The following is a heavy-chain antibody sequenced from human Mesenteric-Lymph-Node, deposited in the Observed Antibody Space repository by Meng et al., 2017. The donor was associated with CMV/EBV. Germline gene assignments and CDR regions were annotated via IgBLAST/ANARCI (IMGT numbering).Heavy chain of an antibody. CDR1: GYTFTSYD. J-gene: IGHJ6*02. CDR2: MNPNSGNT. V-gene: IGHV1-8*03. CDR3: ASGGKTDYTKNYYYYYGMDV. Sequence: ASVKVSCKASGYTFTSYDINWVRQATGQGLEWMGWMNPNSGNTGYAQKFQGRVTITRNTSISTAYMELSSLRSEDTAVYYCASGGKTDYTKNYYYYYGMDVWGQGTTVTVSS. D-gene: IGHD4-11*01.